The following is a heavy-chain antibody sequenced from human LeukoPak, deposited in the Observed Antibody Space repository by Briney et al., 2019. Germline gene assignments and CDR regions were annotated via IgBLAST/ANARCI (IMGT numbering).Heavy chain of an antibody. J-gene: IGHJ4*02. Sequence: GASVKVSCKPSGYTFIRYYMHWVRQAPGQGLEWMGIINPSGGSTSYTQKFQGRVTMTRDTSTTTVYMELSSLRSQDTAVYYCARHKEVGDYYYFDYWGQGTLVTVSS. CDR2: INPSGGST. V-gene: IGHV1-46*01. D-gene: IGHD2/OR15-2a*01. CDR3: ARHKEVGDYYYFDY. CDR1: GYTFIRYY.